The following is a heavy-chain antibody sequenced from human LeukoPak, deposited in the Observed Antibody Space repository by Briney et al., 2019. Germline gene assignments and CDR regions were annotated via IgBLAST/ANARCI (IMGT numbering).Heavy chain of an antibody. CDR2: ISSSGSTI. D-gene: IGHD1-26*01. Sequence: GGSLTLSCAASGFTFSSYEMNWVRQAPGKGLEWVSYISSSGSTIYYADSVKGRVTISRDNAKNSLYLQMNSLRAGDTAVYYCARVVGATTAFDYWGQGTLVTVSS. V-gene: IGHV3-48*03. CDR1: GFTFSSYE. CDR3: ARVVGATTAFDY. J-gene: IGHJ4*02.